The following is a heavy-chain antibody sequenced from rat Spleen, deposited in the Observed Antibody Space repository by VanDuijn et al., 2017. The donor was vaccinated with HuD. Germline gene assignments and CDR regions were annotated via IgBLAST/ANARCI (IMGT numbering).Heavy chain of an antibody. V-gene: IGHV3-3*01. CDR1: VYSITSSYR. CDR2: INSAGST. Sequence: EVQLQESGPGLVKPSQSLSLTCSVTVYSITSSYRWNWIRKFPGNKLEWMGYINSAGSTNYNPSLKSRISITRDTSKNQFFLQVNSVTTEDTATYYCARGVMDAWGQGASVTVSS. J-gene: IGHJ4*01. CDR3: ARGVMDA.